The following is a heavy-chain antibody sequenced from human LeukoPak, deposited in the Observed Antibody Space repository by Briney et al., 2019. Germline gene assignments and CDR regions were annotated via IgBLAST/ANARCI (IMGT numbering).Heavy chain of an antibody. Sequence: GGSLRPSCTASGFTLSSNYMSWVRQAPGKGLEWVSVIYSGGSTYYADSVKGRFTISRDNPKNTLYLQMNSLRAEDTAVYYCARDLAPINYDFWSGYYRNAFDIWGQGTMVTVSS. V-gene: IGHV3-66*02. D-gene: IGHD3-3*01. CDR3: ARDLAPINYDFWSGYYRNAFDI. J-gene: IGHJ3*02. CDR2: IYSGGST. CDR1: GFTLSSNY.